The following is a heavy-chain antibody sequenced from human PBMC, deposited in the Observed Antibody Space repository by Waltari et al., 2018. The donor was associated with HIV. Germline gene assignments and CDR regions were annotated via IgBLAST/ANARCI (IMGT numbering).Heavy chain of an antibody. Sequence: EVQLVESGGGLVQPGRSLRLSRAASGFTFDDYAMHWVRQAPGKGLEWVSGISWKSGSKGYAESVKGRFTISRDNAKNSRYLQMNSLRAEDTALYYCAKDRGTGTTVYYYYGMDVWGQGTTVTVSS. D-gene: IGHD1-7*01. CDR1: GFTFDDYA. CDR2: ISWKSGSK. V-gene: IGHV3-9*01. CDR3: AKDRGTGTTVYYYYGMDV. J-gene: IGHJ6*02.